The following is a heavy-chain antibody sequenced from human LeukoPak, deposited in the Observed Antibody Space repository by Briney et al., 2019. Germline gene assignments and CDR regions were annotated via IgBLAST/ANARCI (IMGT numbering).Heavy chain of an antibody. Sequence: GESLRLSCAASGFSFSTYWMNWVRQPPGKGLEWVANIMRDGSEKYYVDSVKGRFTISRDNAKNSLYLQMNSLRAEDTAVYYCARDPSRGYSYGYADYWGQGSLVIVSS. CDR3: ARDPSRGYSYGYADY. CDR2: IMRDGSEK. V-gene: IGHV3-7*01. D-gene: IGHD5-18*01. CDR1: GFSFSTYW. J-gene: IGHJ4*02.